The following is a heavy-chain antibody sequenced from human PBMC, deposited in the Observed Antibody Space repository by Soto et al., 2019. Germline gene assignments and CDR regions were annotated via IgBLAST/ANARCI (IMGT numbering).Heavy chain of an antibody. Sequence: QVQLVQSGAEVKKPGASVKVSCKASGYTFTSYGISWVRQDPGQGLEWMGWISAYSGNTNYAQRFQGRVTMTTDTSTSTAYMELRSLRSDDTAVYYCAREEGIIVVPGAIGVGYFQHWGQGTLVTVSS. CDR1: GYTFTSYG. J-gene: IGHJ1*01. D-gene: IGHD2-2*02. V-gene: IGHV1-18*01. CDR3: AREEGIIVVPGAIGVGYFQH. CDR2: ISAYSGNT.